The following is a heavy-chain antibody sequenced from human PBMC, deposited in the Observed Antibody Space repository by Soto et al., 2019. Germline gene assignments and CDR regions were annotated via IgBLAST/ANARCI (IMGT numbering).Heavy chain of an antibody. CDR2: NIPIFGTA. V-gene: IGHV1-69*12. Sequence: QVQLVQSGAEVKKPGSSVKVSCKASGGTFSSYAITWVRQAPGQGLAWMGGNIPIFGTANYAQKFQGRVTITADESTSTAYMELSSLRSEDTAVYYCARDRGPSSGYYPYWFDPWGQGTLVTVSS. D-gene: IGHD3-22*01. CDR3: ARDRGPSSGYYPYWFDP. J-gene: IGHJ5*02. CDR1: GGTFSSYA.